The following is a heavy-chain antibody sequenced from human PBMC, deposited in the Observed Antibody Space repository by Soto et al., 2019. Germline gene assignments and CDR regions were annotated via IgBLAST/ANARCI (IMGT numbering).Heavy chain of an antibody. CDR3: AIVLVGPYTSSSGY. CDR1: GYAFTRYG. Sequence: ASVKVSCKASGYAFTRYGISWVRQAPGQGLEWMGWISAYNGNTNYAQKLQGRVTMTTDTSTSTAYMELRSLRSDDTAVYYCAIVLVGPYTSSSGYWCQRPLVSV. D-gene: IGHD2-2*01. J-gene: IGHJ4*02. V-gene: IGHV1-18*01. CDR2: ISAYNGNT.